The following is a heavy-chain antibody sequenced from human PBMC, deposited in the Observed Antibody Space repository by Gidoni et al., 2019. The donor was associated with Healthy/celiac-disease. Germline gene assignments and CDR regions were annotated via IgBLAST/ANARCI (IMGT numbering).Heavy chain of an antibody. CDR3: TRYLVGYCSSTSCMVGYYYYYMDV. Sequence: EVQQVESGGGLVQQGRSLRRRCTASGFTFGDYAMSGFRQAPGKGLEWVGFIRSKAYGGTTEYAASVKGRFTISRDDSKSMSYLQMNILKTEDTAVYYCTRYLVGYCSSTSCMVGYYYYYMDVWGKGTTVTVSS. CDR1: GFTFGDYA. D-gene: IGHD2-2*01. J-gene: IGHJ6*03. V-gene: IGHV3-49*03. CDR2: IRSKAYGGTT.